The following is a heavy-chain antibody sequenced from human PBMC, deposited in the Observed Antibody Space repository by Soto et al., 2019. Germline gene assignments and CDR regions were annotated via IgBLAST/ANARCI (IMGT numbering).Heavy chain of an antibody. Sequence: SETLSLTCTVSGGSISSGGYYWYWIRQHPGKGLEWIGYIYYSGTTYYNPSLKSRVTISVDTSKNQFSLKLSSVTAADTAMYYCARRQTIPYYHTSGYPNYNFYGLDVWGQGTTVTVSS. CDR1: GGSISSGGYY. J-gene: IGHJ6*02. V-gene: IGHV4-31*03. D-gene: IGHD3-22*01. CDR3: ARRQTIPYYHTSGYPNYNFYGLDV. CDR2: IYYSGTT.